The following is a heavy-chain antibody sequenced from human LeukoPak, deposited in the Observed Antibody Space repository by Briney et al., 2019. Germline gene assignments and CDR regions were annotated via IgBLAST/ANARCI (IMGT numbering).Heavy chain of an antibody. V-gene: IGHV3-48*03. CDR2: ISSSGSTI. CDR3: ARDYGGSSPFDY. CDR1: GFTFDDYG. J-gene: IGHJ4*02. D-gene: IGHD4-23*01. Sequence: GGSLRLSCAASGFTFDDYGMNWVRQAPGKGLEWVSYISSSGSTIYYADSVKGRFTISRDNAKNSLYLQMNSLRAEDTAVYYCARDYGGSSPFDYWGQGTLVTVSS.